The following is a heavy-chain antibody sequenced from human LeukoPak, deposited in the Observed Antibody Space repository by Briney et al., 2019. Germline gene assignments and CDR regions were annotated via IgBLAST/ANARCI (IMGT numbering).Heavy chain of an antibody. J-gene: IGHJ5*02. V-gene: IGHV4-59*01. CDR2: VYYTGST. CDR3: AREESRSSSLNWFDP. CDR1: GGSISTYY. Sequence: PSETLSPTCTVSGGSISTYYWSWMRQPPGKGLEWIGYVYYTGSTNYNPSLKSRLTISVDTSKNQFSLKLSSVTAADTAVYYCAREESRSSSLNWFDPWGQGTLVTVSS. D-gene: IGHD6-6*01.